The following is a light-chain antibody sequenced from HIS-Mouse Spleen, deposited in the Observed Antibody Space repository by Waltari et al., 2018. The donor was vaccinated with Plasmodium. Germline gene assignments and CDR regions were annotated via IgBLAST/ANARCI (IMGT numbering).Light chain of an antibody. CDR1: SSDVGSYNL. J-gene: IGLJ3*02. Sequence: QSALTQPAPVSGSPGPSITISCTGTSSDVGSYNLVPWYQQHPGKAPKLMIYEGSKRPSGVSNRFSGSKSGNTASLTITGLQAEDEADYYCCSYAGSSTNWVFGGGTKLTVL. CDR2: EGS. V-gene: IGLV2-23*01. CDR3: CSYAGSSTNWV.